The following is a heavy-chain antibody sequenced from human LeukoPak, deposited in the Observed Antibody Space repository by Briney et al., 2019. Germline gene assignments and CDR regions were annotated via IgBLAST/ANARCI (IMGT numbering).Heavy chain of an antibody. V-gene: IGHV4-39*07. J-gene: IGHJ4*02. Sequence: SETLSLTCTVSGGSISSSSYYWGWIRQPPGKGLEWIGSIYYSGSTYYNPSLKSRVTISVDTSKNQFSLKLSSVTAADTAVYYCARFGYYDSSAGKSVDYWGQGTLVTVSS. D-gene: IGHD3-22*01. CDR1: GGSISSSSYY. CDR2: IYYSGST. CDR3: ARFGYYDSSAGKSVDY.